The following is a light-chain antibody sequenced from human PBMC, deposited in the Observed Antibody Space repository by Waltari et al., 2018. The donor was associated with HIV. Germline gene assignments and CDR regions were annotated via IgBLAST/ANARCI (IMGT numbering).Light chain of an antibody. CDR3: QQYKNWPPLS. Sequence: DIVMTQSPDSLSVSLGERATINCKSSQSLLYGSNNKNRLAWYQQRPGQPPKLLISWASTRESGVPDRFSGSGSGTDFTLTINSLQAEDVAVYYCQQYKNWPPLSFGGGTKVEIK. J-gene: IGKJ4*01. CDR2: WAS. CDR1: QSLLYGSNNKNR. V-gene: IGKV4-1*01.